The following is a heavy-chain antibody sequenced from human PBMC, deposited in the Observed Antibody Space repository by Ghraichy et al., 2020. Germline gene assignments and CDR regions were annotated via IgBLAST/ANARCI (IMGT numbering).Heavy chain of an antibody. CDR3: ARDNYDYSRGYYGMDV. J-gene: IGHJ6*02. Sequence: ASVKVSCKASGYTFTNYDINWVRQATGQGLEWMGWMNPNSGNTGYAQKFQGRVTITRNTSISTAYMELSSLRSEDTAVYYCARDNYDYSRGYYGMDVWGQGTTVTVSS. CDR2: MNPNSGNT. V-gene: IGHV1-8*03. CDR1: GYTFTNYD. D-gene: IGHD3-16*01.